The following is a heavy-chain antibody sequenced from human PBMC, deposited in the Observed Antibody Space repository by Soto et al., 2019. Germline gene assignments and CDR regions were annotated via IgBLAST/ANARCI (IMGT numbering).Heavy chain of an antibody. V-gene: IGHV4-31*03. CDR1: GGSMNSGGYY. J-gene: IGHJ6*02. CDR3: ARRGGSSSGYYYYAMDV. Sequence: PSETLSLTCSVSGGSMNSGGYYWSWIRQHPGKGLEWIGYIYSNGDTYYNPSLKSRVTISVDTSKNQFSLNLTSVTAADTAVYYWARRGGSSSGYYYYAMDVWGQGTTVTVSS. D-gene: IGHD6-6*01. CDR2: IYSNGDT.